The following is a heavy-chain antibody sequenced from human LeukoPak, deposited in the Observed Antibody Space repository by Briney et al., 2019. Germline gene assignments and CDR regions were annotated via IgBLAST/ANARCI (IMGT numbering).Heavy chain of an antibody. J-gene: IGHJ4*02. V-gene: IGHV3-30*04. D-gene: IGHD2-15*01. CDR2: ISYDGSNK. CDR3: ARDGRALHKYFDY. CDR1: GFTFSSYA. Sequence: GGSPRLSCAASGFTFSSYAMHWVRQAPGKGLEWVAVISYDGSNKYYADSVKGRFTISRDNSKNTLYLQMNSLRAEDTAVYYCARDGRALHKYFDYWGQGTLVTVSS.